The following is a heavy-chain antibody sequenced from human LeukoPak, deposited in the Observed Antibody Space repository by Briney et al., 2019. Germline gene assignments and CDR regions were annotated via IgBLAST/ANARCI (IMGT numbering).Heavy chain of an antibody. CDR1: GTTVSSDY. Sequence: GGSLRLSCAASGTTVSSDYLSWVRQAPGRGLEWVSVIYSGGTTYYADSVKGRFTISRDNSKNTVYLQMNSLRAEDTAVYYCARGRHSGSYYPFDYWGQGTLVTVSS. J-gene: IGHJ4*02. CDR3: ARGRHSGSYYPFDY. D-gene: IGHD1-26*01. CDR2: IYSGGTT. V-gene: IGHV3-66*01.